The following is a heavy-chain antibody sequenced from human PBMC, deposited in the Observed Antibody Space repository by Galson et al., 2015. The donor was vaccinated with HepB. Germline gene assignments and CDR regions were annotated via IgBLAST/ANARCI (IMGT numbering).Heavy chain of an antibody. J-gene: IGHJ4*02. CDR3: AKDPWVAWNYFDY. Sequence: SLRLSCAASGFTFSNYAMHWVRQAPGKGLEWVAVISYDESSKYYADSVKGRFTISRDNSKNKLYLQMNSLRVEDTAVYYCAKDPWVAWNYFDYWGQGTLVTVSS. CDR2: ISYDESSK. D-gene: IGHD5-12*01. CDR1: GFTFSNYA. V-gene: IGHV3-30-3*01.